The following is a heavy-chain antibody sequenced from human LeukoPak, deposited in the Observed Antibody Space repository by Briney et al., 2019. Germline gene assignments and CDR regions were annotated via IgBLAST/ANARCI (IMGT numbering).Heavy chain of an antibody. CDR2: ISGSGGST. D-gene: IGHD6-13*01. CDR3: AKGNGIAASLLRY. V-gene: IGHV3-23*01. Sequence: GGSLRLSCAASGFIFSSYAMSWVRQAPGKGLEWEWVSGISGSGGSTNYADSVKGRFTISRDNSKNTLYLQMDGLRAEDTAVYYCAKGNGIAASLLRYWGQGTLVTVSS. CDR1: GFIFSSYA. J-gene: IGHJ4*02.